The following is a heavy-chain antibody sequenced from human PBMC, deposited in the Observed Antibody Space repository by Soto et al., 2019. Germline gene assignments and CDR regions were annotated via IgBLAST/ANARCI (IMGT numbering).Heavy chain of an antibody. J-gene: IGHJ6*02. Sequence: QVQLVQSGAKVKKPGASVKVSCKASGYTFTSYGISWVRQAPGQGLEWMGWISAYNGNTNYAQKLQGRVTMTTDTSTSTAYMELRSLRSDDTAVYYCARDTRGSDKNYYYGMDVWGQGTTVTVSS. D-gene: IGHD3-10*01. CDR3: ARDTRGSDKNYYYGMDV. CDR2: ISAYNGNT. CDR1: GYTFTSYG. V-gene: IGHV1-18*01.